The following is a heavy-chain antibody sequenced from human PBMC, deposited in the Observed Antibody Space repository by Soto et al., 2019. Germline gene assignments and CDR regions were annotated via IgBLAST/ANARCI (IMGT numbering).Heavy chain of an antibody. Sequence: ASVKVSCKASGGTFSSYAISWVRQAPGQGLEWMGGIIPIFGTANYAQKFQGRVTITADESTSTAYMELSSLRSEDTAVYYCARDQGRGWEWLRDYYYYGMDVWGQGTTVTVSS. J-gene: IGHJ6*02. D-gene: IGHD3-3*01. CDR3: ARDQGRGWEWLRDYYYYGMDV. V-gene: IGHV1-69*13. CDR1: GGTFSSYA. CDR2: IIPIFGTA.